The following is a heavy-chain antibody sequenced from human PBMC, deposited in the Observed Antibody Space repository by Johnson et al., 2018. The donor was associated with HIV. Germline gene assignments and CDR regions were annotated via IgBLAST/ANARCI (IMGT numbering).Heavy chain of an antibody. Sequence: VQLVESGGGLVQPGGSLRLSCAASGFTFSMYDIHWVRQTTGKGLEWVSGIGICGDTYFIDSVKGRLTISRENAKTSLYLQMNNLGAGDTAVDYCAKDRTHRHDYGSGDPCDAVEIWGQGTMVTVSS. CDR3: AKDRTHRHDYGSGDPCDAVEI. V-gene: IGHV3-13*01. D-gene: IGHD3-10*01. J-gene: IGHJ3*02. CDR1: GFTFSMYD. CDR2: IGICGDT.